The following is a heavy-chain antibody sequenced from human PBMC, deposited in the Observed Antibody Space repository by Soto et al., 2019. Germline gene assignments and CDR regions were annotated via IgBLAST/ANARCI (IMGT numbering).Heavy chain of an antibody. CDR1: AFTCSRFA. CDR3: ARGLSGSGAYQWFDP. CDR2: ISGGGDNT. J-gene: IGHJ5*02. Sequence: EVQLLESGGGLVQPGGSLRLSCAASAFTCSRFAMSWVRQTPGNGLEWVSAISGGGDNTFYADSVKGRFTISRDNSKNTLYLQMNGLRVEGTAVYYCARGLSGSGAYQWFDPWGQGALVTVSS. V-gene: IGHV3-23*01. D-gene: IGHD3-10*01.